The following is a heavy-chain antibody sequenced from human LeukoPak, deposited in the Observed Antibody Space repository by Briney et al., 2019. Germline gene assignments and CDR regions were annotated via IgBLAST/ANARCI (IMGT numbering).Heavy chain of an antibody. CDR1: GFTVNSNY. CDR2: MYSGGST. V-gene: IGHV3-53*01. D-gene: IGHD3-10*01. Sequence: GGSLRLSCAASGFTVNSNYMTWVRQAPGKGLEWLSVMYSGGSTYYAASVEGRFTISRDNSKNTVNLQMNSLRAEDTAVYFCARGGPGVFAYWGQGTLVTVSS. CDR3: ARGGPGVFAY. J-gene: IGHJ4*02.